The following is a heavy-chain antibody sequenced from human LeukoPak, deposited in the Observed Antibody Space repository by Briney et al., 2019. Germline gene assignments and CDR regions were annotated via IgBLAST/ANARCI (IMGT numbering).Heavy chain of an antibody. CDR3: AKDAGYSGYGPFDY. Sequence: GGSLRLSCVASGFTFSSYGMHWVRQAPGKGLEWVAVIWYDGSNKYYADSAKGRFTISRDNSKNTLYLQMNSLRAEDTAVYYCAKDAGYSGYGPFDYWGQGTLVTVSS. D-gene: IGHD5-12*01. CDR2: IWYDGSNK. V-gene: IGHV3-33*06. CDR1: GFTFSSYG. J-gene: IGHJ4*02.